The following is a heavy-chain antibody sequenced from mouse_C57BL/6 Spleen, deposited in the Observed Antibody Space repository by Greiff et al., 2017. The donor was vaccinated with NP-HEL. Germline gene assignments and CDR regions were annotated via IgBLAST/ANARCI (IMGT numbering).Heavy chain of an antibody. Sequence: VQLQQSGPELVKPGASVKIPCKASGYTFTDYNMDWVKQSHGKSLEWIGDINPNNGGTIYNQKFKGKATLTVDKSSSTAYMELRSLTSEDTAVYYCARGGFPTVVAPFAYWGQGTLVTVSA. CDR1: GYTFTDYN. CDR3: ARGGFPTVVAPFAY. CDR2: INPNNGGT. J-gene: IGHJ3*01. D-gene: IGHD1-1*01. V-gene: IGHV1-18*01.